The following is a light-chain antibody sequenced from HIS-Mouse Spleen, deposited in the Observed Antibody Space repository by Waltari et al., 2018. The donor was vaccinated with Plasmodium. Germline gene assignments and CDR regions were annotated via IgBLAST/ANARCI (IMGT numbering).Light chain of an antibody. V-gene: IGLV3-1*01. CDR1: KLGDKY. J-gene: IGLJ2*01. Sequence: SYELTQPPSVSVSPGQTASITCSGDKLGDKYACWYQQKPGQSPVLVFYQDSKRPSGIPVRFLGCNSGNTATLTIGGTQAMDEADYYCQAWDSSTVVFGGGTKLTVL. CDR2: QDS. CDR3: QAWDSSTVV.